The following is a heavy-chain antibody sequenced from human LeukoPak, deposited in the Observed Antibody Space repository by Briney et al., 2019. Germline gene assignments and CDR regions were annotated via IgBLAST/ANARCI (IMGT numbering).Heavy chain of an antibody. CDR3: ARVMGRYCSSTSCYVDY. Sequence: GGSLRLSCAASGFFFSSYPLYWVRQAPGKGLEWVAGVLFDGSNKNYGDSVKGRFTISRDNSKNTLYLQMNSLRAEDTAVYYCARVMGRYCSSTSCYVDYWGQGTLVTVSS. D-gene: IGHD2-2*01. CDR2: VLFDGSNK. CDR1: GFFFSSYP. J-gene: IGHJ4*02. V-gene: IGHV3-30*04.